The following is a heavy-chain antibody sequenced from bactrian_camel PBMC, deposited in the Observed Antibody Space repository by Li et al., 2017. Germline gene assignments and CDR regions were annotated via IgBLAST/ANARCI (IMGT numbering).Heavy chain of an antibody. D-gene: IGHD2*01. CDR2: INTGGDAT. CDR3: AYDLLGAYSYSLGY. J-gene: IGHJ4*01. CDR1: RFTFSSYD. Sequence: VQLVESGGGLVRPGGSLRLSCAASRFTFSSYDMSWVRQAPGKGLEWVSTINTGGDATFYADSVKGRFTISRDNAKNTLLLQLNSLKTEDTAMYYCAYDLLGAYSYSLGYWGQGTQVTV. V-gene: IGHV3S40*01.